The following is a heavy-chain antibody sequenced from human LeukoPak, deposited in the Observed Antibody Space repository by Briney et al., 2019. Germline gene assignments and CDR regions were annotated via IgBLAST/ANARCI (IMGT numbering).Heavy chain of an antibody. CDR1: GGSFSGYY. V-gene: IGHV4-34*01. CDR3: ARGYGSGPPYY. J-gene: IGHJ4*02. Sequence: SETLSLTRAVYGGSFSGYYWSWIRQPPGKGLEWIGEINHSGSTNYNPSLKSRVTISVDTSKNQFSLKLSSVTAADTAVYYCARGYGSGPPYYWGQGTLVTVSS. CDR2: INHSGST. D-gene: IGHD2-15*01.